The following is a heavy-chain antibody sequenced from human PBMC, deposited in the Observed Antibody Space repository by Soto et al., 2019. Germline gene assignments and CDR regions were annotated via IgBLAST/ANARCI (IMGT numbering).Heavy chain of an antibody. CDR1: GXTFSSYW. Sequence: LRLSFAASGXTFSSYWMSWVRQAPGKGLEWVANIKQDGSEKYYVDSVKGRFTIPRDNAKNSLYLQMNSLRAEDTAVYYCARAPDYGDYFYYYYYGMDVWGQGTTVTVSS. D-gene: IGHD4-17*01. V-gene: IGHV3-7*01. J-gene: IGHJ6*02. CDR3: ARAPDYGDYFYYYYYGMDV. CDR2: IKQDGSEK.